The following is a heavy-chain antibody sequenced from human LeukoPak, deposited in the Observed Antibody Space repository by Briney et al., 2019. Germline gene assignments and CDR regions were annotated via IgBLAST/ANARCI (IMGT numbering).Heavy chain of an antibody. Sequence: GGSLRLSCAASGFTFSIYSMNWVRQAPGKGLEWVSSISSSSSYIYYADSVKGRFTISRDNAKNSLYLQMNSLRAEDTAVYYCARDPPQSIAVAGIDFDYWGQGTLVTVSS. J-gene: IGHJ4*02. D-gene: IGHD6-19*01. CDR2: ISSSSSYI. V-gene: IGHV3-21*01. CDR1: GFTFSIYS. CDR3: ARDPPQSIAVAGIDFDY.